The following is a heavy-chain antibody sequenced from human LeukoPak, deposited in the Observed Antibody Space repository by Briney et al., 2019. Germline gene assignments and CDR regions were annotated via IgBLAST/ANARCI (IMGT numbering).Heavy chain of an antibody. CDR1: GFTFSSYA. V-gene: IGHV3-23*01. Sequence: GGSLRLSCAASGFTFSSYAMSWVRQAPGKGREWVSAISGTVGKPYYACCVEGRITISRDKSKNTLYLQMNSLRAESTAVYYCAKDALGAAAGRTHLFDNWGQGTLVTVSS. CDR3: AKDALGAAAGRTHLFDN. D-gene: IGHD6-13*01. J-gene: IGHJ4*02. CDR2: ISGTVGKP.